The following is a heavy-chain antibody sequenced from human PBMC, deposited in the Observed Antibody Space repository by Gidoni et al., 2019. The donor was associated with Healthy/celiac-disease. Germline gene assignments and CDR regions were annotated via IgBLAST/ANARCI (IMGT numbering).Heavy chain of an antibody. CDR3: ARDALVVVAAMRGYYYYGMDV. J-gene: IGHJ6*02. Sequence: QVQLVQSGAEVKKPGASVKVSCKASGYTFTSYYMHWVRQAPGQGLEWMGIINPSGGSTSYAQKFQGRVTMTRDTSTSTVYMELSSLRSEDTAVYYCARDALVVVAAMRGYYYYGMDVWGQGTTVTVSS. D-gene: IGHD2-15*01. CDR2: INPSGGST. CDR1: GYTFTSYY. V-gene: IGHV1-46*01.